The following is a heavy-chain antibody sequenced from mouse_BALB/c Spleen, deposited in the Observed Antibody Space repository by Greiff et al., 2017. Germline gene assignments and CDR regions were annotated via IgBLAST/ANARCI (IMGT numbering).Heavy chain of an antibody. CDR1: GYTFTSYY. Sequence: VMLVESGPELVKPGASVRISCKASGYTFTSYYIHWVKQRPGQGLEWIGWIYPGNVNTKYNEKFKGKATLTADKSSSTAYMQLSSLTSEDSAVYFCAIGTYEGYYYAMDYWGQGTSVTVSS. V-gene: IGHV1S56*01. CDR3: AIGTYEGYYYAMDY. D-gene: IGHD5-1*01. CDR2: IYPGNVNT. J-gene: IGHJ4*01.